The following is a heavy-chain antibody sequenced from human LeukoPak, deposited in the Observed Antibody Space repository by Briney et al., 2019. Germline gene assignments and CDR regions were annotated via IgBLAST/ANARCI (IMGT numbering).Heavy chain of an antibody. CDR3: AAPRGPYDSSGYINYYYYGMDV. Sequence: SGGSLRLSCAASGFTFSSYAMSWVRQAPGKGLEWVSAISGSGGSTYYADSVKGRFTISRDNSKNTLYLQMNSLRSEDTAVYYCAAPRGPYDSSGYINYYYYGMDVWGQGTTVTVSS. D-gene: IGHD3-22*01. J-gene: IGHJ6*02. CDR1: GFTFSSYA. V-gene: IGHV3-23*01. CDR2: ISGSGGST.